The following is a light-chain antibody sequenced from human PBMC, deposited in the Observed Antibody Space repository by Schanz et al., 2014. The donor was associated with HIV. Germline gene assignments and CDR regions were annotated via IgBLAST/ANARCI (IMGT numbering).Light chain of an antibody. Sequence: DIQMTQSPSSVSASVGDRVTITCRASQDISSWLAWSQHKPGKAPKLLMYQASTLQSGVPSRFSGSGSGTAFSLTISSLQPEDFATYYCQQYNSYSITFGQGTRLEIK. CDR3: QQYNSYSIT. V-gene: IGKV1-5*03. CDR1: QDISSW. J-gene: IGKJ5*01. CDR2: QAS.